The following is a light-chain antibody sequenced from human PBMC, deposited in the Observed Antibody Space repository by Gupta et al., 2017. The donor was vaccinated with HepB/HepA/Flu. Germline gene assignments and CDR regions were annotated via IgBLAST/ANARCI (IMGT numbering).Light chain of an antibody. Sequence: DIQMTQSLSSPSVSVGDRVTITCRTSQGISIWLAWYQQKPGKVPKLLIYAASSLQSWVPSRFSGSGSGSGTDFTLTISNLQPEDFATYYCQQANSFPITFGQGTRLDIK. CDR2: AAS. V-gene: IGKV1D-12*01. CDR1: QGISIW. CDR3: QQANSFPIT. J-gene: IGKJ5*01.